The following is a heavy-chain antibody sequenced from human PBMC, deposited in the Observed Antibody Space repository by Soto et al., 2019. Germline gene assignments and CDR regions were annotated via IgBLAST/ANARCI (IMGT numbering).Heavy chain of an antibody. V-gene: IGHV3-53*01. J-gene: IGHJ6*02. Sequence: GGSLRLSCAASGFTVSSNYMSWVRQAPGKGLEWVSVIYSGGSTYYADSVKGRFTISRDNSKNTLYLQMNSLRAEDTAVYYCARDQVNSRRQNYYYYGMDVWGQGTTVTVSS. CDR2: IYSGGST. CDR3: ARDQVNSRRQNYYYYGMDV. CDR1: GFTVSSNY. D-gene: IGHD6-13*01.